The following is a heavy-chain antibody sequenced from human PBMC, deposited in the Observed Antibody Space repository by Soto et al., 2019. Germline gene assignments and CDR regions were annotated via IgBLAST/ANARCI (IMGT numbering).Heavy chain of an antibody. CDR3: ARGGHIAVVTASFDY. Sequence: ASVKVSCKPSEYTFNTYYLHWVRQAPGQALEWMGVIHPSGGGSTYAQKFLGRVTVTRDTSTSTVFMELSSLRSDDTAVYYCARGGHIAVVTASFDYWGQATLVTVSS. CDR2: IHPSGGGS. CDR1: EYTFNTYY. J-gene: IGHJ4*02. D-gene: IGHD2-21*02. V-gene: IGHV1-46*02.